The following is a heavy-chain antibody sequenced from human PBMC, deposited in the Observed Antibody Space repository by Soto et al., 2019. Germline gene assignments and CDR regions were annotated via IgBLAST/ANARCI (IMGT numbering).Heavy chain of an antibody. Sequence: QAQLKESGPGLVKPSQTLSLTCTVSDGSISSGGYYWSWIRQKPGKGLEWIGYIYYSGSTYYNPSLMSLVTISVDTSKNQFSLKLSSVTAADTAVYYCARGRASSSSADWGQGTLVTVSS. J-gene: IGHJ4*02. D-gene: IGHD6-6*01. CDR1: DGSISSGGYY. CDR2: IYYSGST. CDR3: ARGRASSSSAD. V-gene: IGHV4-31*01.